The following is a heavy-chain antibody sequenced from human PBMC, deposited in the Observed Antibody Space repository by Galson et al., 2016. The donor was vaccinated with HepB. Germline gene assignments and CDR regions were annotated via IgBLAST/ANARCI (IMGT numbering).Heavy chain of an antibody. V-gene: IGHV3-43*01. Sequence: GRFTISRDNSKNALYLQMNSLRTEDTAFYYCAKGTKYAIDYWGRGTLVTVSS. CDR3: AKGTKYAIDY. J-gene: IGHJ4*02. D-gene: IGHD2-8*01.